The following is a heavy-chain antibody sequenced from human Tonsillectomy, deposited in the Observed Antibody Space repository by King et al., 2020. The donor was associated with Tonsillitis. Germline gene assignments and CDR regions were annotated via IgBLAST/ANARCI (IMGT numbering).Heavy chain of an antibody. CDR3: AVVSVVFCNGFDI. Sequence: VQLVESGAEVKKPGSSVKVSCKASGGTFSNYAVNWVRQAPGQGLEWMGRSIPLLGLANYAQRFQGRVTITADKSTSTADMELSSLTSEDTAVYYCAVVSVVFCNGFDIWGQGTMVTVSS. CDR1: GGTFSNYA. CDR2: SIPLLGLA. V-gene: IGHV1-69*09. D-gene: IGHD2-15*01. J-gene: IGHJ3*02.